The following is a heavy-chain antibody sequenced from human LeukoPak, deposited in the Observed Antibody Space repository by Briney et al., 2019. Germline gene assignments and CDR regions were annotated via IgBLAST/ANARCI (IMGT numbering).Heavy chain of an antibody. D-gene: IGHD2-2*01. J-gene: IGHJ5*02. Sequence: ASVKVSCKASGGTFSSYAISWVRQAPGQGLEWMGGIIPIFGTANYAQKFQGRVTITTDESTGTAYMELSSLRSEDTAVYYCARLHCSSTSCYWGSWFDPWGQGTLVTVSS. CDR3: ARLHCSSTSCYWGSWFDP. V-gene: IGHV1-69*05. CDR1: GGTFSSYA. CDR2: IIPIFGTA.